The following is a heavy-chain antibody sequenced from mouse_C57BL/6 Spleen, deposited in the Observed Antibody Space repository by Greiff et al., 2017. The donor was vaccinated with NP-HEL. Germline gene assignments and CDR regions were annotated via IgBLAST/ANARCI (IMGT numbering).Heavy chain of an antibody. J-gene: IGHJ3*01. CDR3: ARGNYDYDGFAY. V-gene: IGHV3-6*01. D-gene: IGHD2-4*01. Sequence: EVQVVESGPGLVKPSQSLSLTCSVTGYSLTSGYYWNWIRQFPGNKLEWMGYISYDGSNNYNPSLKNRISITRATSKNQFFLKLNSVTTEDTATYYCARGNYDYDGFAYWGQGTLVTVSA. CDR2: ISYDGSN. CDR1: GYSLTSGYY.